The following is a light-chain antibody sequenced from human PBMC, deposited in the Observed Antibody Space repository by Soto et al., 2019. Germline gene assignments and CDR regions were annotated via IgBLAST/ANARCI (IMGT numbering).Light chain of an antibody. J-gene: IGKJ1*01. CDR1: QTISTY. Sequence: IQMTQSPSSLSASVGDRVTIPCRASQTISTYLNWYQQKPGKAPKLLIYASSSLQSGVPSRFSGSGSGTDFTLTITSLQPEDFATYICQQSYGMPWTFGQGTKVEV. CDR2: ASS. CDR3: QQSYGMPWT. V-gene: IGKV1-39*01.